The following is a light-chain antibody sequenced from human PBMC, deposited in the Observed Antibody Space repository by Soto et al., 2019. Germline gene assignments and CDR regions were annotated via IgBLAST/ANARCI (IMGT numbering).Light chain of an antibody. CDR3: QQYNNWPPIT. CDR2: DAS. CDR1: QSVSSY. V-gene: IGKV3-15*01. Sequence: EIVLTQSPATLSLSPGERATLSCRASQSVSSYLAWYQQKPGQAPRLLIYDASTRATGIPARFSGSGSGTEFTLTISTLQSEDFAIYYCQQYNNWPPITFGQGTRLEI. J-gene: IGKJ5*01.